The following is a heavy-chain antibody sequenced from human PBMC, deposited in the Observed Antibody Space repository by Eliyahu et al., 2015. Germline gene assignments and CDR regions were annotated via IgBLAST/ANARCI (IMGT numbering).Heavy chain of an antibody. CDR2: ISSGSSTI. CDR1: XFXPSGYX. V-gene: IGHV3-48*02. CDR3: ASAIDSSGYSSFEY. Sequence: EVQLVESGGGLAQPGGSLXLSXVGXXFXPSGYXMTXVRXAPGKGLEWLSYISSGSSTIHYADSVKGRFTISRDNAKNSLYLQMNSLRDEDTAVYYCASAIDSSGYSSFEYWGRGTLVTVSS. D-gene: IGHD3-22*01. J-gene: IGHJ4*02.